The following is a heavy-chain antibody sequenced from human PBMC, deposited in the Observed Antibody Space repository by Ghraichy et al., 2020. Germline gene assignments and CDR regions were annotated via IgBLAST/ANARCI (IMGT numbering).Heavy chain of an antibody. CDR2: ISSSSSTI. Sequence: GGSLRLSCAASGFTFSSYSMNWVRQAPGKGLEWVSYISSSSSTIYYADSVKGRFTISRDNAKNSLYLQMNSLRDEDTAVYYCARHGRDSSSSRYDAFDIWGQGTMVTVSS. CDR1: GFTFSSYS. V-gene: IGHV3-48*02. D-gene: IGHD6-6*01. CDR3: ARHGRDSSSSRYDAFDI. J-gene: IGHJ3*02.